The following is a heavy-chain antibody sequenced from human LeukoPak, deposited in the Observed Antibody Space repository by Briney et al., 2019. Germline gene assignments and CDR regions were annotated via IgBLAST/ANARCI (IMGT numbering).Heavy chain of an antibody. J-gene: IGHJ3*02. Sequence: PGGSLRLSCTASGFTFGDYAMSWFRQAPGKGLEWVGFIRSKAYGGTTEYAESVKGRFTISRDDSKSVAYLQMNSLKTEDTAVYYCTRDFHGDYGGSSDALDIWGQGTMVTVSS. CDR2: IRSKAYGGTT. D-gene: IGHD4-23*01. V-gene: IGHV3-49*03. CDR1: GFTFGDYA. CDR3: TRDFHGDYGGSSDALDI.